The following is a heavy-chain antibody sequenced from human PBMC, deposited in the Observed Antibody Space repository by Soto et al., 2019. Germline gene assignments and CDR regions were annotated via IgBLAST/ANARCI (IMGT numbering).Heavy chain of an antibody. J-gene: IGHJ4*02. Sequence: QAQLVQSGAEVKEPGASVKVSYKASGYSFTTSGITWVRQAPGQGLEWMGWISTYNGNTNYAQNLQDRVTLTTDTSTSTAYMELRSLRSDDTAVYYCARRLYGDYDYWGQGTLVTVSS. V-gene: IGHV1-18*01. D-gene: IGHD4-17*01. CDR1: GYSFTTSG. CDR2: ISTYNGNT. CDR3: ARRLYGDYDY.